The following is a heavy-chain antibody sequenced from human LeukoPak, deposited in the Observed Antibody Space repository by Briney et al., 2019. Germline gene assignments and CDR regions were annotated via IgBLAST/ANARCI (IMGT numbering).Heavy chain of an antibody. CDR1: GGSINNYY. D-gene: IGHD3-22*01. V-gene: IGHV4-4*07. CDR3: ARTPIYYFDNSGYYN. Sequence: SETLSLTCTVSGGSINNYYWSWIRQPAGKGLEWIGLIYSSGSTSYNPSLKSRVTISVDKSKKQFSLRLSSVTAADTAVYYCARTPIYYFDNSGYYNWGQGTLVTVSS. CDR2: IYSSGST. J-gene: IGHJ4*02.